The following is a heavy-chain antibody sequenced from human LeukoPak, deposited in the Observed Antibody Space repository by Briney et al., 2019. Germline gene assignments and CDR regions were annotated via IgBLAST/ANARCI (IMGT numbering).Heavy chain of an antibody. CDR2: ISSSSSYR. J-gene: IGHJ4*02. CDR3: VRVVPETGTLDY. CDR1: GFTFSSYS. V-gene: IGHV3-21*01. Sequence: GGSLRLSCAASGFTFSSYSMNWVRQAPGKGLQWLASISSSSSYRFYADSVEGRFTISRDNAKKSLYLQMNSLRSEDMALYYCVRVVPETGTLDYWGQGALVTVSS. D-gene: IGHD1-1*01.